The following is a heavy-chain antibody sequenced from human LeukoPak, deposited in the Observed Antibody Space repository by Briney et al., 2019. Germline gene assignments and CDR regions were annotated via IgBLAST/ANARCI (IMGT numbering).Heavy chain of an antibody. Sequence: GGSLRLSCAASGFTFSTYAMSWVRQAPGKGLDWVSAVSSGGGVTYYTDSVKGRFTISKDNSKNMLFLQMNDLRADDTAIYYCAREKARAFDIWGQGTMVTVSS. CDR1: GFTFSTYA. V-gene: IGHV3-23*01. CDR2: VSSGGGVT. CDR3: AREKARAFDI. J-gene: IGHJ3*02.